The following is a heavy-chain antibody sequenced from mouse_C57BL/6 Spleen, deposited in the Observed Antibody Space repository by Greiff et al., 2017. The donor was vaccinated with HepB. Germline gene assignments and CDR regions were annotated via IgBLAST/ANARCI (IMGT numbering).Heavy chain of an antibody. J-gene: IGHJ1*03. D-gene: IGHD1-1*01. CDR3: ARSGVITTYWYFDV. Sequence: VQLQQSGPELVKPGASVKISCKASGYSFTGYYMNWVKQSPEKSLEWIGEVNPSTGGTTYNQKFKAKATLTVDKASSKAYMQLKSLTSEDSAVYYCARSGVITTYWYFDVWGTGTTVTVSS. CDR2: VNPSTGGT. V-gene: IGHV1-42*01. CDR1: GYSFTGYY.